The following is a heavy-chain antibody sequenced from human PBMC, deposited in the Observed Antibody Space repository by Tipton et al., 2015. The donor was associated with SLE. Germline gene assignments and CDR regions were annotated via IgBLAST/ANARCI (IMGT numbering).Heavy chain of an antibody. Sequence: TLSLTCAVYGGSFSGYYWSWIRQPPGKGLEWIGEINHSGSTNYNPSLKSRVTISVDMSKNQFSLKLSSVTAADTAVYYCARHGGIMVELRGWVDYWGQGTLVTVSP. CDR1: GGSFSGYY. J-gene: IGHJ4*02. CDR2: INHSGST. CDR3: ARHGGIMVELRGWVDY. D-gene: IGHD1-7*01. V-gene: IGHV4-34*01.